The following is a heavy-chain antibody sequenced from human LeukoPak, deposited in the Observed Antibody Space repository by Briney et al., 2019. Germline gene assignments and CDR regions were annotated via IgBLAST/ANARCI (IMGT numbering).Heavy chain of an antibody. CDR3: ARGRTYGGNYFDY. Sequence: GSLRLSCAASGFTFSSFYIHWVREAPGKGLVWVTRILSDGSITKYADSVKGRFTISRDNAKDTLYLQMSRLRAEETAVYYCARGRTYGGNYFDYWGQGALVTVSS. CDR2: ILSDGSIT. D-gene: IGHD4-23*01. CDR1: GFTFSSFY. V-gene: IGHV3-74*01. J-gene: IGHJ4*02.